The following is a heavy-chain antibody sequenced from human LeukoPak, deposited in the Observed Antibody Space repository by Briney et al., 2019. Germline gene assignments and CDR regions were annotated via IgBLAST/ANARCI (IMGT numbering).Heavy chain of an antibody. CDR2: ISGSGDST. V-gene: IGHV3-23*01. D-gene: IGHD6-13*01. J-gene: IGHJ6*04. Sequence: GGSLRLSCAASGFTFISYAMTWVRQAPGKGLEWVSFISGSGDSTYYADSVKGRFTISRDNSKNTLYLQMNSLRAEDTAVYYCAKEASNWYGEGPEVWGKGTTVTVSS. CDR3: AKEASNWYGEGPEV. CDR1: GFTFISYA.